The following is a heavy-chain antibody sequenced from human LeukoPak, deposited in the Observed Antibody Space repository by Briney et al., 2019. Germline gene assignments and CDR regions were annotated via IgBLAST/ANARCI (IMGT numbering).Heavy chain of an antibody. CDR3: ARDRVATISYFDY. J-gene: IGHJ4*02. Sequence: ASVKVSCKASGYTFTSYYMHWVRQAPGQGLEWMGIINPSGGSTSYAQKFQGGVTMTRDMSTSTVYMELSSLRSEDTAVYYCARDRVATISYFDYWGQGTLVTVSS. V-gene: IGHV1-46*01. CDR2: INPSGGST. CDR1: GYTFTSYY. D-gene: IGHD5-12*01.